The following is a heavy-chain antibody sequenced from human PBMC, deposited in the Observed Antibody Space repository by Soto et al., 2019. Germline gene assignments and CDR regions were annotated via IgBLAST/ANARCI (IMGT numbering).Heavy chain of an antibody. Sequence: QITLKESGPTLVKPTQTLTLTCTFSGFSLRTSRVGVGWIRQPPGKALEWLALIYWDDDKRHSPSLKSRLTITKDTSKNQVVLTMTNMDPVDTAPYYCAHRQTYCGGVCYSGFDYWGQGTLVTVSS. J-gene: IGHJ4*02. D-gene: IGHD2-21*02. V-gene: IGHV2-5*02. CDR1: GFSLRTSRVG. CDR2: IYWDDDK. CDR3: AHRQTYCGGVCYSGFDY.